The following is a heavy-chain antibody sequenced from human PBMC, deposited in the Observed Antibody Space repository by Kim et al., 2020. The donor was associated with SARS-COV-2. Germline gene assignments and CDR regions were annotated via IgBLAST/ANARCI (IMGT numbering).Heavy chain of an antibody. V-gene: IGHV4-34*01. CDR3: ASSGRRYYYYYYYMDV. Sequence: SETLSLTCAVYGGSFSGYYWSWIRQPPGKGLEWIGEINHSGSTNYNPSLKSRVTISVDTSKNQFSLKLSSVTAADTAVYYCASSGRRYYYYYYYMDVWGKGTTVTVSS. CDR1: GGSFSGYY. CDR2: INHSGST. J-gene: IGHJ6*03.